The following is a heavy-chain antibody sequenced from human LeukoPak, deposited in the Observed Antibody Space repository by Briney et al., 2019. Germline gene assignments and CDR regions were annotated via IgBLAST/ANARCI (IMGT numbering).Heavy chain of an antibody. V-gene: IGHV3-23*01. CDR2: ISGSGGST. CDR1: GFTFSSYA. J-gene: IGHJ3*02. D-gene: IGHD6-13*01. CDR3: AKDRRFRQLVPNAFDI. Sequence: PGGSLRLSCAASGFTFSSYAMSWVRQAPGKGLGWVSAISGSGGSTYYADSVKGRFTISRDNSKNTLYLQMTSLRAEDTAVYYCAKDRRFRQLVPNAFDISGQGTMVTVSS.